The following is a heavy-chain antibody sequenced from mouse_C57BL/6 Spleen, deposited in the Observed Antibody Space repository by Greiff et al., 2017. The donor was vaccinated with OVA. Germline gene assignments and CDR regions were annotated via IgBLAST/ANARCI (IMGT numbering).Heavy chain of an antibody. CDR1: GYAFTNYL. D-gene: IGHD5-1*01. Sequence: QVQLQQSGAELVRPGTSVKVSCKASGYAFTNYLIEWVKQRPGQGLEWIGVINPGSGGTNYNEKFKGKATLTADKSSSTAYMQLSSLTSEDSAVYFCARSKYQYYFDYWGQGTTLTVSS. CDR2: INPGSGGT. V-gene: IGHV1-54*01. CDR3: ARSKYQYYFDY. J-gene: IGHJ2*01.